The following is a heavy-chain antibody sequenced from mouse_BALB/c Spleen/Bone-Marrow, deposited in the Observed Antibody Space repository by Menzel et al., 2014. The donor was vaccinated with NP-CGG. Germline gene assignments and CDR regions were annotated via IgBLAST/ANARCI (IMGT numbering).Heavy chain of an antibody. D-gene: IGHD2-3*01. J-gene: IGHJ3*01. CDR3: ARLGYSGWFAY. Sequence: EVKVEESGGGLVQPGGSLKLSCAASGFDFSSYWMSWVRQAPGKGLEWIGEINPDSNTINYTPSLKDKFIISRDNAKNTLYLQMSKVRSEDTALYYCARLGYSGWFAYWDQGTLVTVSA. CDR2: INPDSNTI. V-gene: IGHV4-1*02. CDR1: GFDFSSYW.